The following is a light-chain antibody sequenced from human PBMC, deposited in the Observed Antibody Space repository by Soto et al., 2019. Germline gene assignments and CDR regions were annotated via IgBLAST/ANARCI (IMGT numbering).Light chain of an antibody. Sequence: DIQMTQSPSSLSASVGDIVTITCQASQDISDHLNWYQHKPGRAPKLLIFRASNLETGVPSRFSGRGFGTDFTFTISSLQHEDYATYYCQQYAALPSYAFGQGTKLEI. J-gene: IGKJ2*01. V-gene: IGKV1-33*01. CDR1: QDISDH. CDR3: QQYAALPSYA. CDR2: RAS.